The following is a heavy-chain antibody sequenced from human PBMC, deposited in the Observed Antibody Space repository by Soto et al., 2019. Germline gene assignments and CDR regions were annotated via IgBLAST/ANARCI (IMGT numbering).Heavy chain of an antibody. V-gene: IGHV3-23*01. CDR2: ISGSGGST. Sequence: PGGSLRLSCAASGFTFSSYAMSWVRQAPGKGLEWVSAISGSGGSTYYADSVKGRFTISRHNSKNTLYLQMNSLRSEDTAVYYCANLAMVLSAFDIWGQGTMVTVSS. D-gene: IGHD5-18*01. CDR3: ANLAMVLSAFDI. J-gene: IGHJ3*02. CDR1: GFTFSSYA.